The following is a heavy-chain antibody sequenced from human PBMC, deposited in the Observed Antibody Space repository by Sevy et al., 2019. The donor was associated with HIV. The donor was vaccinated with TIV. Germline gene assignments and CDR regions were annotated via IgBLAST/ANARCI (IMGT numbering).Heavy chain of an antibody. D-gene: IGHD2-15*01. V-gene: IGHV3-9*01. CDR3: AKGVVVAVIDAFDI. CDR2: ISWNSGSI. Sequence: GGSLRLSCAASRFTFDDYAMHWVRQAPGKGLEWVSGISWNSGSIGYADSVKGRFTISRDNAKNSLYLQMNSLRAEETALYYCAKGVVVAVIDAFDIWGQGTMVTVSS. J-gene: IGHJ3*02. CDR1: RFTFDDYA.